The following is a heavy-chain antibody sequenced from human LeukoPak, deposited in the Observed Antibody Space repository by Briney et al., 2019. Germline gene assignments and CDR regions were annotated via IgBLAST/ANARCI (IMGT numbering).Heavy chain of an antibody. D-gene: IGHD6-13*01. CDR2: INHSGST. Sequence: SSETLSLTCAVYGGSFSGYYWSWIRQPPGKGLEWIGEINHSGSTNYNPSLKSRVTMSVDTSKNQFSLKLSSVTAADTAVYYCASGHIAAAGTFDYWGQGTLVTVSS. V-gene: IGHV4-34*01. CDR3: ASGHIAAAGTFDY. CDR1: GGSFSGYY. J-gene: IGHJ4*02.